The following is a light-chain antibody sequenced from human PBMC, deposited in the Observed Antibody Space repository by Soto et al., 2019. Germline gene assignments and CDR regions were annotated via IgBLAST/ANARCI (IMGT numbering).Light chain of an antibody. V-gene: IGLV2-23*01. J-gene: IGLJ1*01. CDR3: CSYVVSRV. CDR1: SSDVGSYNL. CDR2: EGS. Sequence: QSARSQPASVSGSPGQTITISCPGTSSDVGSYNLVSWYQQHPGKAPKLMTSEGSKRPSAVSNRFSGARSGTTASLAISGLQAEDEADYYCCSYVVSRVFGARTKVSV.